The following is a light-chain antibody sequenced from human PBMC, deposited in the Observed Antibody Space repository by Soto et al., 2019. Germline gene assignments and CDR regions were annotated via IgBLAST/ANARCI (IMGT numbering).Light chain of an antibody. CDR2: YVS. V-gene: IGLV2-14*03. CDR1: SSDVGGYNH. J-gene: IGLJ1*01. Sequence: QSALTQPASVSGSPGQSITISCTGTSSDVGGYNHVSWYQQHPGKAPKLMIYYVSNRPSGVSNRFFGSKSGNTASLTISGLQAEDEADYYCSSYASSSTYVFGTGTKLTVL. CDR3: SSYASSSTYV.